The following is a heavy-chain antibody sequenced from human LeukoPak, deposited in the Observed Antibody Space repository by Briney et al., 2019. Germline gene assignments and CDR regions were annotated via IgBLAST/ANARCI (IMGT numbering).Heavy chain of an antibody. CDR2: IYYTGST. CDR1: GGSIRNITYY. CDR3: ARGSSVLWFGEFDY. J-gene: IGHJ4*02. D-gene: IGHD3-10*01. V-gene: IGHV4-39*07. Sequence: SETLSLTCTVSGGSIRNITYYWGCMRQPPGKGLEWIGSIYYTGSTYYNPSLKSRVTISVDTSKNQFSLKLSSVTAADTAVYYCARGSSVLWFGEFDYWGQGTLVTVSS.